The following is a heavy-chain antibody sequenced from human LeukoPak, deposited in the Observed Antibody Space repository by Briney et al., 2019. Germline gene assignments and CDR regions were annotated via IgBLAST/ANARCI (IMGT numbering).Heavy chain of an antibody. CDR3: ASPQYYDILTGYSGHTWFDP. Sequence: PSETLSLTCTVSGGSISSSSSYWGWIRQPPGKGLEWIGSIYYSGSTYYNPSLKSRVTISVDTSKNQFSLKLSSVTAADTAVYYCASPQYYDILTGYSGHTWFDPWGQGTLVTVSS. CDR1: GGSISSSSSY. J-gene: IGHJ5*02. D-gene: IGHD3-9*01. CDR2: IYYSGST. V-gene: IGHV4-39*01.